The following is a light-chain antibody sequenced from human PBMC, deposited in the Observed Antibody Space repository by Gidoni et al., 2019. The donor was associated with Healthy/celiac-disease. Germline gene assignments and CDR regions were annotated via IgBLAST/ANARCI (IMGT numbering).Light chain of an antibody. CDR2: DAS. CDR3: QQRSNWRDT. CDR1: QSVSNY. V-gene: IGKV3-11*01. Sequence: EILLTQSPANLSLSPGERATRSCRASQSVSNYLAWYQQKPGQAPRLLIYDASNRATGIPVRFSGSGSGTDCTLTIISLEPEDFAVYYCQQRSNWRDTFXQXTKLEIK. J-gene: IGKJ2*01.